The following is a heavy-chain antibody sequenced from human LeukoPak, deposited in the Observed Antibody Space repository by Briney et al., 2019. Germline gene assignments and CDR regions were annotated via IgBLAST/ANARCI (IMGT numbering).Heavy chain of an antibody. CDR2: IIPIFGTA. D-gene: IGHD2-21*02. J-gene: IGHJ6*03. V-gene: IGHV1-69*05. CDR1: GGTFSSYA. CDR3: ARDVPQHRENCGGDCYPYYYYYYMDV. Sequence: GSSVKVSCKASGGTFSSYAISWVRQAPGQGLEWMGRIIPIFGTANYAQKFQGRVTITTDESTSTAYMELSSLRSEDTAVYYCARDVPQHRENCGGDCYPYYYYYYMDVWGKGTTVTVSS.